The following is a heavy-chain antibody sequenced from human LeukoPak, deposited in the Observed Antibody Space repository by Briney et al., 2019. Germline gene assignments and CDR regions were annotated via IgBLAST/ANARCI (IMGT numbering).Heavy chain of an antibody. CDR1: GYTFTSYY. CDR2: INPSGGST. CDR3: ARDWGYCSSTSCYRFTQGFDY. Sequence: ASVKVSCKASGYTFTSYYMHWERQAPGQGLEWMGIINPSGGSTSYAQKFQGRVTMTRDTSTSTVYMELSSLRSEDTAVYYCARDWGYCSSTSCYRFTQGFDYWGQGTLVTVSS. V-gene: IGHV1-46*01. D-gene: IGHD2-2*01. J-gene: IGHJ4*02.